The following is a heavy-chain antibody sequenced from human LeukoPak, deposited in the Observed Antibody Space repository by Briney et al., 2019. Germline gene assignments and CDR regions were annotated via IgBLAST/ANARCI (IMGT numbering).Heavy chain of an antibody. D-gene: IGHD2/OR15-2a*01. CDR3: ARSRCVGSTHCYYFDY. V-gene: IGHV1-69*05. CDR2: IIPIFGTA. J-gene: IGHJ4*02. Sequence: SVKVSCKASGGTFSSYAISWVRQAPGQGLEWMGGIIPIFGTANYAQKFQGRVTITRNTSISTAYMELSSLRSEDTAVYYCARSRCVGSTHCYYFDYWGQGTLVTVSS. CDR1: GGTFSSYA.